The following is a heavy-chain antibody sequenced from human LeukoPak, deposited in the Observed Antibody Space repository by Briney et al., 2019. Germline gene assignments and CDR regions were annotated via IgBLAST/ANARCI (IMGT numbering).Heavy chain of an antibody. CDR2: INHSGST. D-gene: IGHD3-16*01. Sequence: PETLSLACAVYGGSFSGYSWSWIRQPPGKGLEWIGEINHSGSTNYNPSLKSRVTISVDTSKKQFSLKLSSVTAADTAVYYCARGRLLMWFDPWGQGTLVTVSS. J-gene: IGHJ5*02. CDR1: GGSFSGYS. V-gene: IGHV4-34*01. CDR3: ARGRLLMWFDP.